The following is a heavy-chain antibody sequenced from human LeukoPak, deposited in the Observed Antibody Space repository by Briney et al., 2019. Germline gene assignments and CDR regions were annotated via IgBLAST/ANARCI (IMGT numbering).Heavy chain of an antibody. CDR2: ISYDGSNK. D-gene: IGHD6-6*01. CDR1: GFTFSSYA. CDR3: ARAGSYSSYDDWFDP. V-gene: IGHV3-30-3*01. J-gene: IGHJ5*02. Sequence: GGSLRLSCAASGFTFSSYAMHWVRQAPGKGLEWVAVISYDGSNKYYADSVKGRFTISRDNSKNTLYLQMNSLRAEDTAVYYCARAGSYSSYDDWFDPWGQGTLVTVSS.